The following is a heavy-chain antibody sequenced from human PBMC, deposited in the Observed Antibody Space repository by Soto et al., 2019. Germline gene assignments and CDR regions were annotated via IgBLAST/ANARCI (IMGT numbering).Heavy chain of an antibody. CDR3: ASGRLVSRYYGLDV. CDR2: IFTSGNT. J-gene: IGHJ6*02. V-gene: IGHV4-4*07. CDR1: GDSISRGYY. D-gene: IGHD6-6*01. Sequence: SETLSLTCAVSGDSISRGYYWSWIRQPAGKGLEWIGRIFTSGNTNYNPSLRSRLTMSVDTSTNQVSLRLTSVTAADTAVYYCASGRLVSRYYGLDVWGQGTTVTVSS.